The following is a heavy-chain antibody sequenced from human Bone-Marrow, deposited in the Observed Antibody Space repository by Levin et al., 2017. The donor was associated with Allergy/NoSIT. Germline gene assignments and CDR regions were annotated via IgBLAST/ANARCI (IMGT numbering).Heavy chain of an antibody. D-gene: IGHD5-12*01. Sequence: GGSLRLSCAVSGFTFSDYYMDWVRQAPGKGLEWVGRIRTKGDLYTTEYAASVKGRFTISREDSENLLYLQMSSLKTEDSALYFCARSRRGYSDDYSDYWGQGTLVTVSS. V-gene: IGHV3-72*01. J-gene: IGHJ4*02. CDR3: ARSRRGYSDDYSDY. CDR2: IRTKGDLYTT. CDR1: GFTFSDYY.